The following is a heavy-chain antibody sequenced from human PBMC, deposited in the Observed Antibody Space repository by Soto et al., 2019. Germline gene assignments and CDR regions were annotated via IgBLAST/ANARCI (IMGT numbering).Heavy chain of an antibody. D-gene: IGHD3-22*01. J-gene: IGHJ3*02. V-gene: IGHV2-5*01. CDR3: AHRRYYDSSGYYVGDDAFDI. CDR1: GFSLSTSGVG. Sequence: QITLKESGPTLVKPTQTLTLTCTFSGFSLSTSGVGVDWIRQPPGKALEWLALIYWNDDKRYSPSLKSRLTISTNTSKNQVVITMTNMDPVDTATYYCAHRRYYDSSGYYVGDDAFDIWGQGTMVTVSS. CDR2: IYWNDDK.